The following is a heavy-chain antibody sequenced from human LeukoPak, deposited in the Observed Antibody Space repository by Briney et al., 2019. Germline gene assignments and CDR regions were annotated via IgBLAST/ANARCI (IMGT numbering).Heavy chain of an antibody. CDR3: ARDGDTAMVSDY. Sequence: GRSLRLSCAASGFTFSNYVMHWVRQAPGKGLEWVALISYDGSNKYYADSVRGRFTISRDNSKNTLYLQVNSLRAEDTAVYYCARDGDTAMVSDYWGQGTLVTVSS. CDR2: ISYDGSNK. D-gene: IGHD5-18*01. V-gene: IGHV3-30*03. J-gene: IGHJ4*02. CDR1: GFTFSNYV.